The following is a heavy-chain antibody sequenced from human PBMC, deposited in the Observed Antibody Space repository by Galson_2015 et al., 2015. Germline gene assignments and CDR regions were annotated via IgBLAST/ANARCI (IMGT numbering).Heavy chain of an antibody. J-gene: IGHJ5*02. CDR3: ARGVDFWSGYSAWFDP. CDR2: IYYSGST. Sequence: LSLTCTVSGGSIRSGGYYWSWIRQHPGKGLEWIGYIYYSGSTYYNPSLKSRVTISVDTSKNQFSLKLSSVTAADTAVYYCARGVDFWSGYSAWFDPWGQGTLVTVSS. D-gene: IGHD3-3*01. V-gene: IGHV4-31*03. CDR1: GGSIRSGGYY.